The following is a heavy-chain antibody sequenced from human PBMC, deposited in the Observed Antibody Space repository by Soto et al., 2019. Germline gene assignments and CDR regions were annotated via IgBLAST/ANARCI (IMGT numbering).Heavy chain of an antibody. J-gene: IGHJ4*02. D-gene: IGHD6-19*01. CDR3: ARDREQWLGGYYFDY. CDR1: GFTFSRYG. Sequence: QVQLVESGGGVVQPGRSLRLSCAASGFTFSRYGMHWVRQAPGRGLEWVAVIWYDGSNIYYADSVKGRFTISRDNSKDTLDLQMNSLRAEDTAVYYCARDREQWLGGYYFDYWGQGTLVTVSS. CDR2: IWYDGSNI. V-gene: IGHV3-33*01.